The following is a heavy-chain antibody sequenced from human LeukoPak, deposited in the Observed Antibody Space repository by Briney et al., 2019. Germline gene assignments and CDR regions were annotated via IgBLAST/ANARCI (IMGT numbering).Heavy chain of an antibody. V-gene: IGHV3-74*01. CDR3: ARGNSYGYYYYGMDV. Sequence: PGGSLRLSCAASGFTFNSYWMHWVRQVPGKGLVWVSRIYSDGSRTSYADSVKGRFTISRDNAKNTLFLQMSSLRAEDTAVYYCARGNSYGYYYYGMDVWGQGTTVTVSS. D-gene: IGHD5-18*01. CDR2: IYSDGSRT. CDR1: GFTFNSYW. J-gene: IGHJ6*02.